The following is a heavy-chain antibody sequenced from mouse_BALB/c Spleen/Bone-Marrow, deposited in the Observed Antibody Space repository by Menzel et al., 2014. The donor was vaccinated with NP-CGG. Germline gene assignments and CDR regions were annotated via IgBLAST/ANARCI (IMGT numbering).Heavy chain of an antibody. CDR3: ARNFYGSAYFDF. CDR2: ISTYSGNT. Sequence: VKLQESGPELVRPGVSVKISCKGSGYIFTDYAMHWVKQSHAKSLEWIGLISTYSGNTHYNQKFKGKATMTVDKSSSTAYMELARLTSEDSAIYYCARNFYGSAYFDFWGQGSTLTVSS. V-gene: IGHV1-67*01. CDR1: GYIFTDYA. J-gene: IGHJ2*01. D-gene: IGHD1-1*01.